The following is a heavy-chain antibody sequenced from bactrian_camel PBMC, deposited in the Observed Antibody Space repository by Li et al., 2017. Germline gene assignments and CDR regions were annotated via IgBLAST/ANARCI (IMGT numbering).Heavy chain of an antibody. CDR1: GDTVSSRY. D-gene: IGHD2*01. V-gene: IGHV3S53*01. CDR3: AAVRAARRACLSALPSAMTSPSGNYNY. Sequence: HVQLVESGGGSVKAGGSLTLSCSVSGDTVSSRYMAWFRQAPGQGREGVAAVDSDGRTDTADSVKGRFTAKNMMYLEMNSLKPEDTGMYYCAAVRAARRACLSALPSAMTSPSGNYNYWGQGTQVTVS. J-gene: IGHJ4*01. CDR2: VDSDGRT.